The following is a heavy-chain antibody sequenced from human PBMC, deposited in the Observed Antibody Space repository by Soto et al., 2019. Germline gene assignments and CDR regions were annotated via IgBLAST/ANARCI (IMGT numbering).Heavy chain of an antibody. CDR2: ISSSGSTI. CDR3: AKDSSGWYLTGGHYYGMDV. CDR1: GFTFSSYE. V-gene: IGHV3-48*03. D-gene: IGHD6-19*01. J-gene: IGHJ6*02. Sequence: PGGSLRLSCAASGFTFSSYEMNWVRQAPGKGLEWVSYISSSGSTIYYADSVKGRFTISRDNAKNSLYLQMNSLRAEDTAVYYCAKDSSGWYLTGGHYYGMDVWGQGTTVTVS.